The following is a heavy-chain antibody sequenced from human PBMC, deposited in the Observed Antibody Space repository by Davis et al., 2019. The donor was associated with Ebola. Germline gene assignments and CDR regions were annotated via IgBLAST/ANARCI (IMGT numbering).Heavy chain of an antibody. V-gene: IGHV3-30*03. CDR2: ISYEGSNK. CDR3: ARDGWWGSLRENLDY. CDR1: GFTFSSYG. Sequence: PGGSLRLSCAASGFTFSSYGMHWVRQAPGKGLEWVAVISYEGSNKYYADSVNGRFTISRDNSKNTLYLQMNSLRDEDTAVYHCARDGWWGSLRENLDYWGQGTLVTVSS. D-gene: IGHD2-15*01. J-gene: IGHJ4*02.